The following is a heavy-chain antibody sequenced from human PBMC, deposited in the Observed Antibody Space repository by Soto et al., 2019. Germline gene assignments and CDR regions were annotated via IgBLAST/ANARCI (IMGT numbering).Heavy chain of an antibody. D-gene: IGHD2-8*01. V-gene: IGHV1-18*04. CDR2: IRVYTANT. Sequence: QVQLVQSGGEVTKPGASVKVSCKSSGYTFTSYGVSWVRQAPGQGLEWLGWIRVYTANTKQAQKFQDRVTLTTEASTGTASLELRSLRSDDTAVYYWARDSCTTDRCYTHHFDVWGQGTTVTVSS. J-gene: IGHJ6*02. CDR1: GYTFTSYG. CDR3: ARDSCTTDRCYTHHFDV.